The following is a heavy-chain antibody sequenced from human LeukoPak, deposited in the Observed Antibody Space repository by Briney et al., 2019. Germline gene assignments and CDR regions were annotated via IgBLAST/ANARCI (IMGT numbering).Heavy chain of an antibody. Sequence: SETLSLTCTVSGNSFGNYYWSWIRQPAGKGLEWIGRIYTSGSTTYNPSLKSRVTMSVDTSKNQLSLKLSSVTAADTAVYFCTRDTGTTGEVKFDPWGQGTLVTVSS. J-gene: IGHJ5*02. D-gene: IGHD4-17*01. CDR3: TRDTGTTGEVKFDP. V-gene: IGHV4-4*07. CDR1: GNSFGNYY. CDR2: IYTSGST.